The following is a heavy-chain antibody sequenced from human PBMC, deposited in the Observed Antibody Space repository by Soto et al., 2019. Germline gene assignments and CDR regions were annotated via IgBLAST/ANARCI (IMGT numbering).Heavy chain of an antibody. CDR2: INHSGST. V-gene: IGHV4-34*01. Sequence: QVQLQQWGAGLLKPSETLSLTCAVYGGSFSGYYWTWIRQPPGTGLEWIGEINHSGSTNYNPSLKSRVTISVDTSKTPFALKLTSVAAADTAVYYCARDKITGLFDYWGQGPLVTVSS. CDR1: GGSFSGYY. D-gene: IGHD2-8*02. J-gene: IGHJ4*02. CDR3: ARDKITGLFDY.